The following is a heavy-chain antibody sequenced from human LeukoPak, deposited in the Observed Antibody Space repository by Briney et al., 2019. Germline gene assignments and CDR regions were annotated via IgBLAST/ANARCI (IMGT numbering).Heavy chain of an antibody. CDR3: ARDQGDYVFDY. Sequence: LSLTCAVSGGSISSSNWWSWVRQPPGKGLEWVAVISYDGKSKDYADSVKGRFSISRDNSKNTMSLQMNSLRSEDTAVYYCARDQGDYVFDYWGQGTLVTVSS. CDR1: GGSISSSN. CDR2: ISYDGKSK. J-gene: IGHJ4*02. D-gene: IGHD4-17*01. V-gene: IGHV3-30*03.